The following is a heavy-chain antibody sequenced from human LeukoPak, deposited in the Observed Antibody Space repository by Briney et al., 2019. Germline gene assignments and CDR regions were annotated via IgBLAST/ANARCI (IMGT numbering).Heavy chain of an antibody. Sequence: SETLSLTCAVSGGSISSGGYSWSWIRQPPGKGLEWIGYIYYSGSTNYNPSLKSRVTISVDTSKNQFSLKLSSVTAADTAVYYCARDVAYCSSTSCLPLWGQGTLVTVSS. J-gene: IGHJ4*02. D-gene: IGHD2-2*01. CDR3: ARDVAYCSSTSCLPL. V-gene: IGHV4-61*08. CDR1: GGSISSGGYS. CDR2: IYYSGST.